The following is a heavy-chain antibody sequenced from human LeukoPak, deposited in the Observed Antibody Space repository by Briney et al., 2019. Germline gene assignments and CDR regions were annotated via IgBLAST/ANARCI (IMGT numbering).Heavy chain of an antibody. V-gene: IGHV4-31*03. J-gene: IGHJ4*02. D-gene: IGHD3-22*01. CDR2: IYYSGST. CDR3: AREARSGYYYFYFDY. CDR1: GGSISSGGYY. Sequence: PSETLSLTCTVSGGSISSGGYYWSWIRQHPGKGLEWIGYIYYSGSTCYNPSLKSRVTISVDTSKNQFSLKLSSVTAADTAVYYCAREARSGYYYFYFDYWGQGTLVTVSS.